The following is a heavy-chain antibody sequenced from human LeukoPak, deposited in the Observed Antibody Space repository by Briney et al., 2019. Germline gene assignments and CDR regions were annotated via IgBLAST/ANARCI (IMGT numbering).Heavy chain of an antibody. CDR1: GGSISSSSYY. CDR2: IYYSGST. J-gene: IGHJ4*02. CDR3: ARSYYDSSGYYYPTHNDY. Sequence: SETLSLTYTVSGGSISSSSYYWGWIRQPPGKGLEWIGSIYYSGSTYYNPSLKSRVTISIDTSKNQFSLKLSSVTAADTAVYYCARSYYDSSGYYYPTHNDYWGQGTLVTVSS. D-gene: IGHD3-22*01. V-gene: IGHV4-39*01.